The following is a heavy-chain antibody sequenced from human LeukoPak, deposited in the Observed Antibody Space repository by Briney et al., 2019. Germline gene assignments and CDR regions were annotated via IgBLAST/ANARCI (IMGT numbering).Heavy chain of an antibody. CDR1: GFTFSSYW. D-gene: IGHD4/OR15-4a*01. J-gene: IGHJ4*02. V-gene: IGHV3-7*01. Sequence: GGSLRLSCAASGFTFSSYWMSWVRQAPGKGLEGVANIKQDGSEKYYVDSVKGRFTISRDNAKKSLYLQMNSLRAEDTAVYYCARRAGAYSHPYDYWGQGTLVTVSS. CDR2: IKQDGSEK. CDR3: ARRAGAYSHPYDY.